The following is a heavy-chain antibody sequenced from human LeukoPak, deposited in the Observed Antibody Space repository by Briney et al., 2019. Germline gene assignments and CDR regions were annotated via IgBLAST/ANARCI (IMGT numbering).Heavy chain of an antibody. V-gene: IGHV3-48*01. Sequence: PGGSLRLSCAASGFTFSSYSMNWVRQAPGKGLEWVSYISSSSSTIYYADSVKGRFTISRDNAKNSLYLQMNSLRAEDTAVYYCARDRLLMVYAMDVWGKGTTVTVSS. CDR3: ARDRLLMVYAMDV. CDR1: GFTFSSYS. J-gene: IGHJ6*03. CDR2: ISSSSSTI. D-gene: IGHD2-8*01.